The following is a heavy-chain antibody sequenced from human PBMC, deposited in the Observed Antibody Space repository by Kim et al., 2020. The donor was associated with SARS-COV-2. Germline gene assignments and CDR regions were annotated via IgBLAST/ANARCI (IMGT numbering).Heavy chain of an antibody. J-gene: IGHJ6*03. V-gene: IGHV7-4-1*02. D-gene: IGHD6-19*01. CDR1: GYTFTSYA. CDR3: ARGEQWLVLVYYYYMDV. Sequence: ASVKVSCKASGYTFTSYAMNWVRQAPGQGLEWMGWINTNTGNPTYAQGFTGRFVFSLDTSVSTAYLQISSLKAEDTAVYYCARGEQWLVLVYYYYMDVWGKGTTVTVSS. CDR2: INTNTGNP.